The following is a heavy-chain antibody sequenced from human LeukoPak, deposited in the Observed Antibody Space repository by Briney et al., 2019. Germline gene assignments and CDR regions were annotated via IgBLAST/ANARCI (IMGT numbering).Heavy chain of an antibody. D-gene: IGHD3-3*01. CDR1: GFTFSSYG. CDR2: IRYDGSNK. Sequence: VGSLRLSCAASGFTFSSYGMHWVRQAPGKGLEWVAFIRYDGSNKYYADSVKGRFTISRDNSKNTLYLQMNSLRAEDTAVYYCAKTITIFGVVIVAGIDIWGQGTMVTVSS. J-gene: IGHJ3*02. CDR3: AKTITIFGVVIVAGIDI. V-gene: IGHV3-30*02.